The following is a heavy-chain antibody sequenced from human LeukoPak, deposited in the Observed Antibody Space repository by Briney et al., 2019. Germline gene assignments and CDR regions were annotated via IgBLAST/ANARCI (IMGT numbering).Heavy chain of an antibody. CDR1: GGSISSYY. D-gene: IGHD3-10*01. CDR2: IYYSGTT. J-gene: IGHJ4*02. V-gene: IGHV4-59*12. Sequence: SETLSLTCTVSGGSISSYYWSWIRQPPGKGLEWIGYIYYSGTTYYNPSLKGRISFSMQTSKNQFSLNLRSVTAADTAVYYCARDPVYGSGTFWGQGTLVTVSS. CDR3: ARDPVYGSGTF.